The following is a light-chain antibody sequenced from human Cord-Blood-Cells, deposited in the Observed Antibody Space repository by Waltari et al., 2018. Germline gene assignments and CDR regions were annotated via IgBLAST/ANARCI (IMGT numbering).Light chain of an antibody. CDR2: GAS. CDR1: QSVSSSY. J-gene: IGKJ5*01. Sequence: EIVLTPSPATLSFSPGEIATLSCRASQSVSSSYLAWYQQKPGQAPRLIIYGASSRATGIPDRFSGSGSGTDFTLTISRLEPEDFAVYYCQQYGSSPITFGQGTRLESK. CDR3: QQYGSSPIT. V-gene: IGKV3-20*01.